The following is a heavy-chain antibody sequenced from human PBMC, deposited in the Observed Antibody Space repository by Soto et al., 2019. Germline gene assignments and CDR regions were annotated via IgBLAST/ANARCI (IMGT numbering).Heavy chain of an antibody. CDR1: GFTFSSYA. CDR3: AKAPGYSNGYFDY. V-gene: IGHV3-23*01. D-gene: IGHD5-18*01. CDR2: ISGSGGST. Sequence: GGSLRLSCAASGFTFSSYAMSWVRQAPGKGLEWVSAISGSGGSTYYADSVKGRFTISRDNSKNTLYLQMNSPRAEDTAVYYCAKAPGYSNGYFDYWGQGTLVTVSS. J-gene: IGHJ4*02.